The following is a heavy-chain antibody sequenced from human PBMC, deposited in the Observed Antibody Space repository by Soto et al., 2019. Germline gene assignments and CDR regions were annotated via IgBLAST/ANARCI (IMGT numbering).Heavy chain of an antibody. CDR2: ISGSGGST. Sequence: GGSLRLSCAASGFTFISYAMSWVRQAPGKGLEWVSAISGSGGSTYYADSVKGRFTISRDNSKNTLYLQMNSLRAEDTAVYYCASLPTVTDVIDYWGQGTLVTVSS. V-gene: IGHV3-23*01. CDR1: GFTFISYA. J-gene: IGHJ4*02. D-gene: IGHD4-17*01. CDR3: ASLPTVTDVIDY.